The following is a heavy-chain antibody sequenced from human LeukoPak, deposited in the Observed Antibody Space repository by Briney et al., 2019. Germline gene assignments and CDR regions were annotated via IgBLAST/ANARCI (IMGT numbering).Heavy chain of an antibody. CDR3: ARGELYDFWSGYPPIWFDP. D-gene: IGHD3-3*01. V-gene: IGHV4-59*01. CDR1: GGSISSYY. CDR2: IYYSGST. Sequence: PSETLSLTCTVSGGSISSYYWSWIRQPPGKGLEWIGYIYYSGSTNYNPSLKSRVTISVDTSKNQFSLKLSSVTAADTAVYYCARGELYDFWSGYPPIWFDPWGQGTLVTVSS. J-gene: IGHJ5*02.